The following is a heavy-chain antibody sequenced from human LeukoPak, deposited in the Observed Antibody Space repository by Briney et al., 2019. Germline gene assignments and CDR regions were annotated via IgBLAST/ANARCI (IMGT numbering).Heavy chain of an antibody. J-gene: IGHJ3*02. CDR2: IYPGDSDT. D-gene: IGHD3-9*01. V-gene: IGHV5-51*01. CDR3: ARRLLRYFDWLSHDAFDI. CDR1: GYSFTSYR. Sequence: GESLKISCKGSGYSFTSYRIGWVRQLPGKGLEWIGIIYPGDSDTRYSPSFQGQVTISADKSISTAYLQWSSLKASDTAMYYCARRLLRYFDWLSHDAFDIWGQGTMVTVSS.